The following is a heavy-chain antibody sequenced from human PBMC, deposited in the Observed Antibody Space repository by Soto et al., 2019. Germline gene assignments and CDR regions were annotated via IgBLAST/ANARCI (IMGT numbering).Heavy chain of an antibody. CDR1: GYTFTSYG. CDR3: ARAPHYYGSGSYYY. D-gene: IGHD3-10*01. Sequence: QVQLVQSGAEVKKPGASVKVSCKASGYTFTSYGISWVRQAPGQGLEWMGWVSAYNGNTNYAQKRQDRVTITTDTSTRTAYMELRSLISDDTAVYYCARAPHYYGSGSYYYWGQGTLVTVSS. V-gene: IGHV1-18*01. CDR2: VSAYNGNT. J-gene: IGHJ4*02.